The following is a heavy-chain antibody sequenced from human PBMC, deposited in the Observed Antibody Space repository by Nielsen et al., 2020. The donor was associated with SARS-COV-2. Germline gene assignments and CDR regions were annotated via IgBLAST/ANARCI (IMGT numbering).Heavy chain of an antibody. V-gene: IGHV3-30*18. Sequence: WIRQPPGKGLEWGAVISYDGSNKYYADSVKGRFTISRDNSKNTLYLQMNSLRAEDTAVYYCAKDLIAVAGTSYYYYYGMDVWGQGTTVTVSS. CDR3: AKDLIAVAGTSYYYYYGMDV. J-gene: IGHJ6*02. CDR2: ISYDGSNK. D-gene: IGHD6-19*01.